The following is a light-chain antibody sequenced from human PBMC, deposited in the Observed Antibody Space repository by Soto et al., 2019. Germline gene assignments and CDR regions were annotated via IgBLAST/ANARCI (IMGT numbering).Light chain of an antibody. Sequence: EIVLTQSPATLSLSPGERATLSCSTSQSVSSSLAWYQQKPGQAPRLLIYDASNRATGIPARFSGSGSGTDFTLTISSLEPEDFAVYYCQQRSNWPLTFGQGTNVDIK. CDR1: QSVSSS. CDR2: DAS. J-gene: IGKJ1*01. CDR3: QQRSNWPLT. V-gene: IGKV3-11*01.